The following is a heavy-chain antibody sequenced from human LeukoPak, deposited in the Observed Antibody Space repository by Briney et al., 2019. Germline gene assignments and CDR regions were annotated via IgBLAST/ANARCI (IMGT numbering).Heavy chain of an antibody. CDR1: GFTFSDYY. D-gene: IGHD2-21*02. J-gene: IGHJ4*02. CDR2: ISSSGSTI. Sequence: PGGSLRLSCAASGFTFSDYYMSWIRQAPGKGLEWVSYISSSGSTIYYADSVKGRFTISRDNAKNSLYLQMNSLRAEDTAVYYCARDMRGAYCGGDCYSGRSAIPHGIGYWGQGTLVTVSS. CDR3: ARDMRGAYCGGDCYSGRSAIPHGIGY. V-gene: IGHV3-11*04.